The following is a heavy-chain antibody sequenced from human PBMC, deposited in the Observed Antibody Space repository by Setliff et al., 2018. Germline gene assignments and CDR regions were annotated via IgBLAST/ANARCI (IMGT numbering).Heavy chain of an antibody. V-gene: IGHV4-30-4*08. Sequence: LRLSCAASGFTFSSYAMSWVRQPPGKGLEWIGYIYYSGSTYYNPSLKSRVTISVDTSKNQFSLKLSSVTAADTAVYYCARGTYDYYDSSGYYFVDYWGQGTLVTVSS. CDR1: GFTFSSYA. J-gene: IGHJ4*02. CDR2: IYYSGST. CDR3: ARGTYDYYDSSGYYFVDY. D-gene: IGHD3-22*01.